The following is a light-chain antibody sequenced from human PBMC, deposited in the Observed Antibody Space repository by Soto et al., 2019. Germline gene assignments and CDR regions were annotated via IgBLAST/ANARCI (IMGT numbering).Light chain of an antibody. CDR1: NNDVGGYNY. V-gene: IGLV2-14*01. Sequence: QSVLTQPASVSGSPGQSITISCTGNNNDVGGYNYFSWYQQHPGKAPKLMIYDVSNRPSGVFNRFSGSKSGNTASLTIFGLQAEDEADYYCSSYTSSSTLHVFGTGTKVTVL. CDR2: DVS. CDR3: SSYTSSSTLHV. J-gene: IGLJ1*01.